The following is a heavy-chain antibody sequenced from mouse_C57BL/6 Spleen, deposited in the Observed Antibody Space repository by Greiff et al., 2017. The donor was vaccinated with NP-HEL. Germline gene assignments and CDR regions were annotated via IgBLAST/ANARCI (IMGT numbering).Heavy chain of an antibody. CDR2: IYPGDGDT. D-gene: IGHD2-3*01. J-gene: IGHJ4*01. CDR1: GYAFSSSW. V-gene: IGHV1-82*01. Sequence: VKLQQSGPELVKPGASVKISCKASGYAFSSSWMNWVKQRPGKGLEWIGRIYPGDGDTNYNGKFKGKATLTADKSSSTAYMQLSSLTSEDSAVYFCARSFYDAMDYWGQGTSVTVSS. CDR3: ARSFYDAMDY.